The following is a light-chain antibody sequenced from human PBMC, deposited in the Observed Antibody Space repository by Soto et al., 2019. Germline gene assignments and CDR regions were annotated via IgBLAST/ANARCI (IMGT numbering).Light chain of an antibody. CDR3: QQYGSSPPIT. V-gene: IGKV3-20*01. Sequence: EIVLTQSPGTLSLSPGERATLSCRASQSVSSRYLAWYQQKPGQAPRLLIYDASSRATGIPDRFSGSGSGTDFNLTISRLEPEDFAVYDCQQYGSSPPITVGPGTKVDIK. J-gene: IGKJ3*01. CDR1: QSVSSRY. CDR2: DAS.